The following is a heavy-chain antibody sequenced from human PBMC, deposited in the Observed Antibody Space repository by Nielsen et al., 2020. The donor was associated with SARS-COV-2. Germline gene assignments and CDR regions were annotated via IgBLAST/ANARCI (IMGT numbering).Heavy chain of an antibody. Sequence: ASVKVSCKASGYTFTSYDINWVRQATGQGLEWMGWMNPNSGNTGYAQKFQGRVTMTRNTSISTAYMELSSLRSEDTAVYYCARGRAVVRGVITVRFDPWGQGTLVTVSS. D-gene: IGHD3-10*01. V-gene: IGHV1-8*01. CDR1: GYTFTSYD. CDR2: MNPNSGNT. J-gene: IGHJ5*02. CDR3: ARGRAVVRGVITVRFDP.